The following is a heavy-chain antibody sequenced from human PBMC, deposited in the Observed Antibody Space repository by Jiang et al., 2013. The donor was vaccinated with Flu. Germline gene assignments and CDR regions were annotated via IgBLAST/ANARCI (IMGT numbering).Heavy chain of an antibody. CDR2: INTNTGNP. D-gene: IGHD3-16*01. V-gene: IGHV7-4-1*02. J-gene: IGHJ4*02. CDR3: AREGEELDFDY. Sequence: GQGLEWMGWINTNTGNPTYAQGFTGRFVFSLDTSVSTAYLQISSLKAEDTAVYYCAREGEELDFDYWGQGTLVTVSS.